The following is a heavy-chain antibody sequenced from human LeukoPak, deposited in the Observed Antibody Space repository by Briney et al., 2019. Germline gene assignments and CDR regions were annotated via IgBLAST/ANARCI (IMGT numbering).Heavy chain of an antibody. J-gene: IGHJ4*02. CDR1: GYSHKFYW. Sequence: GPPINISRKGSGYSHKFYWIAWVREIPGKALKQMGIIHPSDSDTRYTPSFQGPFTISIDKANCPAYLQWSNLKASDPAMYYCARQDGSGIYYFDYWGQGTLVTVSS. CDR3: ARQDGSGIYYFDY. V-gene: IGHV5-51*01. D-gene: IGHD3-10*01. CDR2: IHPSDSDT.